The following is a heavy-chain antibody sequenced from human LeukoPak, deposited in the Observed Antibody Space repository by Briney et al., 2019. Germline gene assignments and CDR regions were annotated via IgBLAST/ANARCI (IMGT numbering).Heavy chain of an antibody. J-gene: IGHJ4*02. CDR3: GGGYLLATVVTRNQWTIDY. D-gene: IGHD4-23*01. V-gene: IGHV1-46*01. Sequence: GASVKVSCKASGYSFTSYYMNWVRQAPGQGLEWMGIMNPSGGRTSYAKKFQGRVTMTRDTSTSTVYMELRSLRSEDTAVDYCGGGYLLATVVTRNQWTIDYWGQGTLVTVSS. CDR2: MNPSGGRT. CDR1: GYSFTSYY.